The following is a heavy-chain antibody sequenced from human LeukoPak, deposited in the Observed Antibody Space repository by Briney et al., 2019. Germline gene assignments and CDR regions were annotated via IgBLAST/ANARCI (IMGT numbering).Heavy chain of an antibody. CDR3: ARYYGSGIEFDP. CDR2: ISAHDGNT. CDR1: GYTFTNHG. J-gene: IGHJ5*02. V-gene: IGHV1-18*01. D-gene: IGHD3-10*01. Sequence: ASVKVSCKASGYTFTNHGITWVRQAPGQGLEWMGWISAHDGNTNYAQKLQGRVTMTTDTSTSTAYMELRSLRSDDTAVYYCARYYGSGIEFDPWGQGTLVTVSS.